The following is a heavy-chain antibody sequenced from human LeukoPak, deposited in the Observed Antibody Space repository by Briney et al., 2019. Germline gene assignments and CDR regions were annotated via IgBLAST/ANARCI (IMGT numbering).Heavy chain of an antibody. Sequence: GASVKVSCKASGYTFNTYGITWVRQAPGQGLEWMGWISGYNGKTKYAQKLQDRVTMTTDTSTTTAYMELRSLTSDDTAVYYCARDGAHGSGSYSKRVFDPWGQGTLVTVSS. CDR3: ARDGAHGSGSYSKRVFDP. D-gene: IGHD3-10*01. V-gene: IGHV1-18*01. CDR2: ISGYNGKT. J-gene: IGHJ5*02. CDR1: GYTFNTYG.